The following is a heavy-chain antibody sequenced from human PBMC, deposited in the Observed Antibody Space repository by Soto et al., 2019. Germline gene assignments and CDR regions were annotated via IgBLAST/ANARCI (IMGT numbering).Heavy chain of an antibody. J-gene: IGHJ4*02. D-gene: IGHD6-19*01. Sequence: QVQLVQSGAEVKKPGASVKVSCKASGYTFTSDGISWVRQAPGQGLEWMGWISAYNGNTKNTQKLQGRVTMTTDRSTSRGYMELRILRSDDTAVYYCARELAVALLDCWSQGTLVTVSS. CDR2: ISAYNGNT. CDR3: ARELAVALLDC. V-gene: IGHV1-18*01. CDR1: GYTFTSDG.